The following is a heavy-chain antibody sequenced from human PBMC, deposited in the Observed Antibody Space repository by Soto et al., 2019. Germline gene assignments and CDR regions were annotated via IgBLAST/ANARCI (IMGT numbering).Heavy chain of an antibody. CDR3: ARDYKWGFDY. J-gene: IGHJ4*02. CDR2: FRSSGSVI. Sequence: EVQLVESGGGLVQPGGSVRLSCAASGFTFRSYSMNWVRQAPGKGLEWVSYFRSSGSVIWYADSVKGRFTISRDDAKNSLYLQMNSLRAEDTAVYYCARDYKWGFDYWGQGALVTVSS. CDR1: GFTFRSYS. D-gene: IGHD1-1*01. V-gene: IGHV3-48*01.